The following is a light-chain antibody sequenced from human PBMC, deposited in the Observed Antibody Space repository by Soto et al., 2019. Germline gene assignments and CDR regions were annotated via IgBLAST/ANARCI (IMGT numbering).Light chain of an antibody. CDR2: GAS. Sequence: EIVMTQSPATLSVSPGERATLSCRASQSVSSNLAWYQQKPGQAPRLLIYGASTRATGNPARFSGSGSGTEFTLTINSLQSEDYAVYYCHQYNNWPPWTFGQGTKVDIK. J-gene: IGKJ1*01. CDR1: QSVSSN. CDR3: HQYNNWPPWT. V-gene: IGKV3-15*01.